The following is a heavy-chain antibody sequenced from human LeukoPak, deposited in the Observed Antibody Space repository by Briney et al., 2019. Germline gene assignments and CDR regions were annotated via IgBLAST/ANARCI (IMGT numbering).Heavy chain of an antibody. CDR2: INTNGRT. CDR1: GGSIRDYQ. J-gene: IGHJ5*02. Sequence: SETLSLTCAVSGGSIRDYQWSWIRQPPGKGLEWIGHINTNGRTDYNPSLRSRLTFSVDTSRDQFPLKLSSVTAADTAVYYCARDLGYCSSTSCPGNWFDPWGQGTLVTVSS. V-gene: IGHV4-4*09. CDR3: ARDLGYCSSTSCPGNWFDP. D-gene: IGHD2-2*01.